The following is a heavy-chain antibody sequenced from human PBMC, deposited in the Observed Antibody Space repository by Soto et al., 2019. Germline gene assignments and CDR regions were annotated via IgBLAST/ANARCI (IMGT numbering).Heavy chain of an antibody. CDR3: ARVGKRVYGDYYYGMDV. Sequence: SETLSLTCTVSGGSISSGDYYWSWIRQPPGKGLEWIGYIYYSGSTYYNPSLKSRVTISVDTSKNQFSLKLSSVTAADTAVYYCARVGKRVYGDYYYGMDVWGQGTTVTVSS. D-gene: IGHD4-17*01. V-gene: IGHV4-30-4*01. CDR2: IYYSGST. J-gene: IGHJ6*02. CDR1: GGSISSGDYY.